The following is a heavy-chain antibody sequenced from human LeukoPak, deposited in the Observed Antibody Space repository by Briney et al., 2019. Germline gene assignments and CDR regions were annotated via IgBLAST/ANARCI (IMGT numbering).Heavy chain of an antibody. CDR1: GGSSSGYY. J-gene: IGHJ5*02. D-gene: IGHD3-16*01. Sequence: PSETLSLTCAVYGGSSSGYYWSWIRQPPGKGLEWIGEINHSGSTNYNPSLKSRVTISVDTSKNQFSLKLSSVTAADTAVYYCARGGLLLGWFDPWGQGTLVTVSS. CDR2: INHSGST. CDR3: ARGGLLLGWFDP. V-gene: IGHV4-34*01.